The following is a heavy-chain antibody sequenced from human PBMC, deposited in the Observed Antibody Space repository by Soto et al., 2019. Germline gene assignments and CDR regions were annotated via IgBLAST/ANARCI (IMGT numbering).Heavy chain of an antibody. D-gene: IGHD1-26*01. V-gene: IGHV1-18*01. J-gene: IGHJ4*01. Sequence: DSGRGSFTPACSSFPHSVRNSGSQDPGHGLEWMGFSTHTGNTNYAQNFQGRVVLTTDTSTSTAYMEVTSLRSDDTAVYSCATSGEQPLDYWGQGTLV. CDR1: CSSFPHSV. CDR2: STHTGNT. CDR3: ATSGEQPLDY.